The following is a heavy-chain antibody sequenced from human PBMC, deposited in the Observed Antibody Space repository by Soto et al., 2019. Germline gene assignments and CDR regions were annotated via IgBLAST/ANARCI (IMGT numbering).Heavy chain of an antibody. CDR1: GYTFTGYY. J-gene: IGHJ4*02. Sequence: GASVKVSCKASGYTFTGYYMHWVRQAPGQGLEWMGWINPNSGGTNYAQKFQGRVTMTRDTSISTAYMELSRLRSDDTAVYYCASTGYSSGWSPSNLHYGGNSGRRYFGYWGQGTLVTVSS. CDR2: INPNSGGT. V-gene: IGHV1-2*02. CDR3: ASTGYSSGWSPSNLHYGGNSGRRYFGY. D-gene: IGHD6-19*01.